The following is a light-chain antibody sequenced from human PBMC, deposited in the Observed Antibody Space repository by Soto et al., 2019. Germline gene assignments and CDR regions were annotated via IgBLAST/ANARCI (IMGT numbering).Light chain of an antibody. Sequence: DLQLTQSPSFLSASVGDRVTITCRASQGISSYLAWYQQKPGKVPKVLIYAASTLQSGVPSRISGSGSGTEFTLTISSLQPEDFATYYCQQFKSYPRTFGQGTKLEIK. CDR2: AAS. CDR3: QQFKSYPRT. CDR1: QGISSY. V-gene: IGKV1-9*01. J-gene: IGKJ2*01.